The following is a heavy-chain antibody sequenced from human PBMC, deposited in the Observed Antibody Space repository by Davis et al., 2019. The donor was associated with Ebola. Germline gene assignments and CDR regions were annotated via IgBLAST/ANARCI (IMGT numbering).Heavy chain of an antibody. Sequence: GESLKISCKGSGYTFTSYRIGWVRQMPGKGLEWMGIIHPGDSETRYSPSFQGQVTISADKSIDTAYLQWSSLKASDTALYYCARGYWHFDLWGRGTLVTVSS. J-gene: IGHJ2*01. CDR1: GYTFTSYR. CDR3: ARGYWHFDL. CDR2: IHPGDSET. V-gene: IGHV5-51*01.